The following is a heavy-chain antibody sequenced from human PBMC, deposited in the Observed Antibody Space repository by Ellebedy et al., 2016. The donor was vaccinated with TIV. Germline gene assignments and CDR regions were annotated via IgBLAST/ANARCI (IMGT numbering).Heavy chain of an antibody. V-gene: IGHV3-NL1*01. Sequence: GGSLRLSCAASGFTFSSYGMHWVRQAPEKGLEWLSTLGGVSASTYYADSVKGRFTISRGNSKNTLYLQMHSLSVEDTAVYFCAKAGPLGHLGSSDYWGQGTLVTVSS. CDR1: GFTFSSYG. CDR3: AKAGPLGHLGSSDY. D-gene: IGHD3-16*01. J-gene: IGHJ4*02. CDR2: LGGVSAST.